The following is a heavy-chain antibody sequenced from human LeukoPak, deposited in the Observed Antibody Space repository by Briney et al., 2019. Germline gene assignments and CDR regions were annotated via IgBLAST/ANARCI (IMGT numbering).Heavy chain of an antibody. Sequence: GASVKVSCKASGYTFTSYGISWVRQAPGQGLEWMGWISAYNGNTNYAQKLQGRVTMTTDTSTSTAYMELRSLRSEDTAVYYCASAIPFYHIVGATTTRSALNYYYYMDVWGKGTTVTISS. J-gene: IGHJ6*03. D-gene: IGHD1-26*01. CDR1: GYTFTSYG. CDR2: ISAYNGNT. CDR3: ASAIPFYHIVGATTTRSALNYYYYMDV. V-gene: IGHV1-18*01.